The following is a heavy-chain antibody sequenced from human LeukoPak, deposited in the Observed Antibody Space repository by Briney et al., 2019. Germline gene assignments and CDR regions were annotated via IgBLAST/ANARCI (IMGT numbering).Heavy chain of an antibody. J-gene: IGHJ3*02. Sequence: PGGSLRLCCAASGFTFSHYGMHWVRQAPGKGLEWVALIWDDGNKKSHADTVKGRFTISRDNSKNTLYLQMNSLRAEDTAVYYCARDFGTTVTTFGAVDIWGQGTKVIVPS. CDR3: ARDFGTTVTTFGAVDI. CDR2: IWDDGNKK. V-gene: IGHV3-33*01. CDR1: GFTFSHYG. D-gene: IGHD4-17*01.